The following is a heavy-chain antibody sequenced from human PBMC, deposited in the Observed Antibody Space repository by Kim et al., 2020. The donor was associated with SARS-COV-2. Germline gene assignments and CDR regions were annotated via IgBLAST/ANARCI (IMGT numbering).Heavy chain of an antibody. CDR1: GFTFSDYY. CDR2: ISSSGSTI. V-gene: IGHV3-11*01. D-gene: IGHD3-10*01. J-gene: IGHJ4*02. Sequence: GGSLRLSCAASGFTFSDYYMSWIRQAPGKGLEWDSYISSSGSTIYYADSVKGRFTISRDNAKNSLYLQMNSLRAEDTAVYYCARAYYYGSGSYLYWGQGTLVTVSS. CDR3: ARAYYYGSGSYLY.